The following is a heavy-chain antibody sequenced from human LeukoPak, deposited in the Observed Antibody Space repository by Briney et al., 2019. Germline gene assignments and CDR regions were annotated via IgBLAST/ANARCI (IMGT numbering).Heavy chain of an antibody. D-gene: IGHD5-12*01. Sequence: GGSLRLSCAASGFTFSSYAMSWVRQAPGKGLEWVSGISSSGVNTDYADSVKGRFTILKDSSEKTLYLQMNGLRADDTAVYFCARGRSGYISAYESWDQGTLVIVSS. CDR1: GFTFSSYA. J-gene: IGHJ5*02. CDR3: ARGRSGYISAYES. V-gene: IGHV3-23*01. CDR2: ISSSGVNT.